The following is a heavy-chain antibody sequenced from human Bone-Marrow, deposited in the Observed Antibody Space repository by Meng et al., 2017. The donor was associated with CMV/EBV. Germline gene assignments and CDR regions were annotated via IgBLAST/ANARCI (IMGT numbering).Heavy chain of an antibody. CDR2: IYYSGST. V-gene: IGHV4-31*03. CDR1: GGSISSGGYY. D-gene: IGHD2/OR15-2a*01. CDR3: ARASGYYINAFDL. J-gene: IGHJ3*01. Sequence: LRLSCTVSGGSISSGGYYWSWIRQHPGKGLEWIGYIYYSGSTYYNPSLKSRVTISVDTSKNQFSLKLSSVTAADTAVYYCARASGYYINAFDLWGQGIMVTVSS.